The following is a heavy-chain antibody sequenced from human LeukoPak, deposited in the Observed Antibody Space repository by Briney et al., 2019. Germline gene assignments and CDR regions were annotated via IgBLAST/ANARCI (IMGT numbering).Heavy chain of an antibody. CDR3: ARDFYPNYGMDV. D-gene: IGHD3-16*02. Sequence: GTSLRLSCAASGFTFSGYGMHWVRQAPGKGLEWVAVIWSDGTKKYYADSVKGRFTISRDNSKNTLYLQMNSLRAEDTAVYYCARDFYPNYGMDVWGQGTTVTVSS. CDR1: GFTFSGYG. CDR2: IWSDGTKK. V-gene: IGHV3-33*01. J-gene: IGHJ6*02.